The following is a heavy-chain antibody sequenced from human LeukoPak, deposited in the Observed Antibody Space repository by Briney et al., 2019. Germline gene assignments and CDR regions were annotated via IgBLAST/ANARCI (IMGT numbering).Heavy chain of an antibody. V-gene: IGHV4-34*01. CDR3: ARASSPDYYDSSGYYGFDY. Sequence: PSETLSLTCAVYGGSFSGYYWSWIRQPPGKGLEWIGGINHSGSTNYNPSLKSRVTISVDTSKNQISLKLSSVTAADTAVYYCARASSPDYYDSSGYYGFDYWGQGTLVTVSS. CDR1: GGSFSGYY. J-gene: IGHJ4*02. CDR2: INHSGST. D-gene: IGHD3-22*01.